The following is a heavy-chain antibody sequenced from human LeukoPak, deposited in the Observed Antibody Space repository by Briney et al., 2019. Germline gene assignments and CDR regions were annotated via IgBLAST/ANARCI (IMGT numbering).Heavy chain of an antibody. CDR3: ARDTFDYGSGSYYKDY. CDR1: GGSISSYY. V-gene: IGHV4-4*07. CDR2: IYTSGST. Sequence: SETLSLTCTVSGGSISSYYWSWIRQPAGKGLEWIGRIYTSGSTNYNPSLKSRVTMSVDTSKNQFSLKLSSVTAADTAVYYCARDTFDYGSGSYYKDYWGQGTLVTVSS. J-gene: IGHJ4*02. D-gene: IGHD3-10*01.